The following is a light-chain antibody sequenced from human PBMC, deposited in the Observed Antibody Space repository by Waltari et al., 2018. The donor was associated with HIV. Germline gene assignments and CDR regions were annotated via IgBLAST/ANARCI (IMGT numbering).Light chain of an antibody. J-gene: IGKJ4*01. V-gene: IGKV4-1*01. Sequence: DIVMTQSPDSLAVSLGERATFNCRSSRTVLSNSDNRNYFAWYHQKTGQSPNVLIYWASTRQAGVPDRFSASGSGTNFSLTISSLQAADVAVYYCQQYYTVRPTFGGGTKVEIK. CDR1: RTVLSNSDNRNY. CDR3: QQYYTVRPT. CDR2: WAS.